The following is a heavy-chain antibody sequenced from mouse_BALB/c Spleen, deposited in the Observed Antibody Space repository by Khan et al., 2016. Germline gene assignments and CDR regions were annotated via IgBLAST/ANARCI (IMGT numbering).Heavy chain of an antibody. V-gene: IGHV3-1*02. Sequence: QLEESGPDLVKPSQSLSLTCTVTGYSISSGYSRHWLRQFPGNKLEWMGYIHYRGSTNSNPSLKSRISITRDTSNNPFFRLLNSVTTEDTATNCCARGNYDYAVVDYWGQGTTLTVSS. J-gene: IGHJ2*01. D-gene: IGHD2-4*01. CDR2: IHYRGST. CDR1: GYSISSGYS. CDR3: ARGNYDYAVVDY.